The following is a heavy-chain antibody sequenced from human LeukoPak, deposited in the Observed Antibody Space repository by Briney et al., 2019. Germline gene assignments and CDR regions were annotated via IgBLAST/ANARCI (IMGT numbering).Heavy chain of an antibody. D-gene: IGHD3-10*01. Sequence: SETLSLTCAVYGGSFSGYYWSWIRQPPGKGLEWIGEINHSGSTNYNPSLKSRVTISVDTSKNRFSLKLSSVTAADTAVYYCARGGLWFGELFFFDYWGQGTLVTVSS. CDR1: GGSFSGYY. CDR2: INHSGST. CDR3: ARGGLWFGELFFFDY. V-gene: IGHV4-34*01. J-gene: IGHJ4*02.